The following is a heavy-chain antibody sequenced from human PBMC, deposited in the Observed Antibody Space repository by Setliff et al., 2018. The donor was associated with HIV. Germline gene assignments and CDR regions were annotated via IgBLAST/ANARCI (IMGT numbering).Heavy chain of an antibody. Sequence: SETLSLTCTVSGGSISNYYWSWIRQPPGKGLEWIGYIYYSGSTTYNPSLESRVTITRDTSKNQFSLKLSSVTAADTAVYYCARIYSSSSGYNWFDPWGQGTLVTVSS. D-gene: IGHD6-6*01. CDR2: IYYSGST. CDR3: ARIYSSSSGYNWFDP. CDR1: GGSISNYY. V-gene: IGHV4-59*01. J-gene: IGHJ5*02.